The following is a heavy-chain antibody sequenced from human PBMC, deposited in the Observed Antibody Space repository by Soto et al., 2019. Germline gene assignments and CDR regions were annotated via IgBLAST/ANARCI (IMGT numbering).Heavy chain of an antibody. CDR3: ARASDASRLRPDY. D-gene: IGHD4-17*01. J-gene: IGHJ4*02. CDR1: GGSISSFY. CDR2: ISYSGTP. Sequence: SETLSLTCTVSGGSISSFYWNWIRRPPGKGLEWIGFISYSGTPNYNPSLKSRVTMSVDTSKNQFSLKLSSMTAADTAVYYCARASDASRLRPDYWGQGTLVTVSS. V-gene: IGHV4-59*01.